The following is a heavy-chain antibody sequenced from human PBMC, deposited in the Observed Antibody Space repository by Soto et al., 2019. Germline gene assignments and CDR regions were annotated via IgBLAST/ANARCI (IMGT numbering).Heavy chain of an antibody. CDR2: ISGGDGDT. J-gene: IGHJ2*01. CDR3: AKDRFTSTVRKYWFFYL. V-gene: IGHV3-23*01. CDR1: GFTFTNYA. Sequence: EVQLLESGGGLVKPGGSLRLSCAASGFTFTNYAMTWVRQAPGKGLEWVSSISGGDGDTSYADSVKGRFTISRDNSENTMCLQMNSLRPDDTAVYYCAKDRFTSTVRKYWFFYLWGRGTLVTVSS. D-gene: IGHD3-10*01.